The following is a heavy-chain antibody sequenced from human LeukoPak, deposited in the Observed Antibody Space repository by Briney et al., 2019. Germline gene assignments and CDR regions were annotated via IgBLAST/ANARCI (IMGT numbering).Heavy chain of an antibody. V-gene: IGHV3-30*03. J-gene: IGHJ6*02. CDR3: ARDAEGDTGPGKAEQWYYYGMDV. CDR1: GFTFSSYG. CDR2: ISYDGSNK. Sequence: GGSLRLSCAASGFTFSSYGMHWVRQAPGKGLEWVAVISYDGSNKYYADSVKGRFTISRDNSKNTLYLQMNSLRAEDTAVYYCARDAEGDTGPGKAEQWYYYGMDVWGQGTTVTVSS. D-gene: IGHD3-10*01.